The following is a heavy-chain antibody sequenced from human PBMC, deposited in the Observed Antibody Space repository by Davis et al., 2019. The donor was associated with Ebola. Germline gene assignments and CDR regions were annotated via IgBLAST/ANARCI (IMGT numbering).Heavy chain of an antibody. V-gene: IGHV2-70*11. CDR3: ARIRSSSGWYVVDY. J-gene: IGHJ4*02. CDR1: GFSFSTSGMC. D-gene: IGHD6-19*01. CDR2: IDWDDDQ. Sequence: SGPTLVNPTQTLTLTCTFSGFSFSTSGMCVSWIRQPPGKALEWLARIDWDDDQYYSTSLKTRLTISKDTSKNQVVLTMTNMDPVDTATYYCARIRSSSGWYVVDYWGQGTLVTVSS.